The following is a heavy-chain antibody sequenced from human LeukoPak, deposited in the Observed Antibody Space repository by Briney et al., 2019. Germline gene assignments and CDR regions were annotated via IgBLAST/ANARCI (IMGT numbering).Heavy chain of an antibody. CDR3: ARAFRYSGYDDAFDY. CDR2: ISSSSSYI. Sequence: PGGSLRLSCAASGFTFSSYSMNWVRQAPGKGLEWVSSISSSSSYIYYADSVKGRFTISRDNAKNSLYLQMNSLRAEDTAVYYCARAFRYSGYDDAFDYWGQGTLVTVSS. D-gene: IGHD5-12*01. CDR1: GFTFSSYS. J-gene: IGHJ4*02. V-gene: IGHV3-21*01.